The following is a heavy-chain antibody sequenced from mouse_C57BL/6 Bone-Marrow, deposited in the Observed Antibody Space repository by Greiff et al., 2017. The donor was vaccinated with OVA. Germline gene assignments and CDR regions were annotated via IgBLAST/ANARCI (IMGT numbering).Heavy chain of an antibody. J-gene: IGHJ4*01. Sequence: VQLQQSGAELARPGASVKLSCKASGYTFTSYGISWVKQRTGQGLEWIGKIYPRSGNTYYNEKFKGKATLTADKSSSTAYMELRSLTSEDSAVYFCARWTRGWDAMDYWGQGTSVTVSS. CDR3: ARWTRGWDAMDY. V-gene: IGHV1-81*01. CDR1: GYTFTSYG. D-gene: IGHD3-3*01. CDR2: IYPRSGNT.